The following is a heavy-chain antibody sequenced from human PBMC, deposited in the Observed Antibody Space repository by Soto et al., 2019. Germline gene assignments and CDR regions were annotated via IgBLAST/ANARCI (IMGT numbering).Heavy chain of an antibody. D-gene: IGHD4-17*01. Sequence: QVQLQESGPRLVKPSQTLSLTCTVSGDSISSNTYYWSWIRHHPGKGLEWVGYIYFSGNTYYNPSLKSRLTMSGDTAKNHFSLKLSSVTAADTAVYYCARSGRLRWPQAGYYTLDVWGQGIEVTVSS. CDR3: ARSGRLRWPQAGYYTLDV. CDR2: IYFSGNT. CDR1: GDSISSNTYY. V-gene: IGHV4-31*03. J-gene: IGHJ6*01.